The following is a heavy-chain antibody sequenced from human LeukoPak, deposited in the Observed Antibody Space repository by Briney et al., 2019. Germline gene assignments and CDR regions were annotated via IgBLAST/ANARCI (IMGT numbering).Heavy chain of an antibody. D-gene: IGHD3-22*01. CDR2: ISYDGSNK. J-gene: IGHJ4*02. CDR3: ARDRDYDSANFDY. Sequence: GGSLRLSCAASGFTFSSYGMHWVRQAPGKGLEWVAVISYDGSNKYYADSVKGRFSISRDNSKNTLYLQMSSLRAEDTAVYYCARDRDYDSANFDYWGQGTLVTVSS. CDR1: GFTFSSYG. V-gene: IGHV3-30*03.